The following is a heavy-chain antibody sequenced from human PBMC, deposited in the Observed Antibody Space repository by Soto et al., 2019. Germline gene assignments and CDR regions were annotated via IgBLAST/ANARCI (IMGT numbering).Heavy chain of an antibody. V-gene: IGHV4-31*03. CDR3: GGEVQPPYSFVQ. CDR2: IFYSGST. D-gene: IGHD1-1*01. Sequence: QVQLQESGPGLVKPSQTLSLTCTVSGGSISSGGYYWSWIRQLPGKGLDWIGYIFYSGSTYYNPFPKRRVTISVDTSKTQCSLNLRPVTAADTAVYYCGGEVQPPYSFVQWGQGTPVNLFS. J-gene: IGHJ4*02. CDR1: GGSISSGGYY.